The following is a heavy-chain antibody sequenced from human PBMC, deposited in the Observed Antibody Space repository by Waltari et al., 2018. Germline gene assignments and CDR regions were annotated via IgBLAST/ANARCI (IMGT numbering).Heavy chain of an antibody. D-gene: IGHD6-19*01. J-gene: IGHJ4*02. Sequence: QVQLVESGGGVVQPGRSLRLSCAASGFTFSSYAMHWVRQAPGKGLEWVAVISYDGSNKYYADSVKGRFTISRDNSKNTLYLQMNSLRAEDTAVYYCARAGSGWYGGLDYWGQGTLVTVSS. V-gene: IGHV3-30-3*01. CDR2: ISYDGSNK. CDR3: ARAGSGWYGGLDY. CDR1: GFTFSSYA.